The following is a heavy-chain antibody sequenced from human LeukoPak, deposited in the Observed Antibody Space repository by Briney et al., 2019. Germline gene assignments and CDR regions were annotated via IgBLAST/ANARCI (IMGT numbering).Heavy chain of an antibody. CDR1: GFTFSTYN. V-gene: IGHV3-21*01. J-gene: IGHJ4*02. CDR3: ARDGRGYSGYLPAVYFDY. Sequence: GGSLRLSCAASGFTFSTYNMNWVRQAPGTGLEWVSSISSGGSYIYYADSVKGRFTISRDNAKNSLYLQMNSLRAEDTAVYYCARDGRGYSGYLPAVYFDYWGQGTLVTVSS. CDR2: ISSGGSYI. D-gene: IGHD5-12*01.